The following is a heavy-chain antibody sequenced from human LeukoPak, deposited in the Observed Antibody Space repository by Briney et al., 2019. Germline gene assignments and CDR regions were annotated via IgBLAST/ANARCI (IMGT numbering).Heavy chain of an antibody. CDR1: GFTFDDYA. CDR2: ISWNSGSI. D-gene: IGHD3/OR15-3a*01. CDR3: SRDLGTGRPHDF. V-gene: IGHV3-9*01. Sequence: GGSLRLSCAASGFTFDDYAMHWVRQAPGKGLEWVSGISWNSGSIGYADSVKGRFTISRDNARDSLYLQMNSLRAEDTALYYCSRDLGTGRPHDFWGQGTLVTVSS. J-gene: IGHJ4*02.